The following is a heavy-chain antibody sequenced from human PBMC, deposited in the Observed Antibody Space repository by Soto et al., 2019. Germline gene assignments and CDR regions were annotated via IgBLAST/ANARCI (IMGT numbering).Heavy chain of an antibody. J-gene: IGHJ3*02. D-gene: IGHD1-1*01. Sequence: QITLKESGPTLVKPTQTLTLTCTFSGFSLSTSGVGVGWIRQPPGKALEWLALIYWDDDKRYSPSLKSRLTIPKDTSKNQVVLTMTHMDPVDTATYYCAHRPPPLSSWNHDAFDIWGQGTMVTVSS. CDR3: AHRPPPLSSWNHDAFDI. V-gene: IGHV2-5*02. CDR2: IYWDDDK. CDR1: GFSLSTSGVG.